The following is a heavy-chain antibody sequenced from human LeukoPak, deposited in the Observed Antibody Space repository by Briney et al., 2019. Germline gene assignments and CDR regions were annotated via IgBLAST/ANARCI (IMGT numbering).Heavy chain of an antibody. CDR1: GYTFTSYG. D-gene: IGHD3-22*01. V-gene: IGHV1-18*01. CDR2: ISAYNGNT. CDR3: ARDHGYYDSSGYYPN. Sequence: ASVKVSCKASGYTFTSYGISWVRQAPGQGLEWMGWISAYNGNTNYAQKLQGRVTMTTDTSTSTAYMELRSLRSDDTAVYYRARDHGYYDSSGYYPNWGQGTLVTVSS. J-gene: IGHJ4*02.